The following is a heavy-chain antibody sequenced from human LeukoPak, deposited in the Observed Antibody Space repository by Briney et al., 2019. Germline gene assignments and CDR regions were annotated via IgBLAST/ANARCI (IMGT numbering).Heavy chain of an antibody. CDR1: GGSVNSFF. V-gene: IGHV4-59*02. D-gene: IGHD6-13*01. CDR3: ARVPYSDRIEFYYMDV. CDR2: ITYSGSA. Sequence: SETLSLTCSVSGGSVNSFFWSWIRQSPGKPLEWIAYITYSGSANYKPSLKSRVTISLDTFKNQVSLRLTSVTAADTAVYYCARVPYSDRIEFYYMDVWGKGTTVTVSS. J-gene: IGHJ6*03.